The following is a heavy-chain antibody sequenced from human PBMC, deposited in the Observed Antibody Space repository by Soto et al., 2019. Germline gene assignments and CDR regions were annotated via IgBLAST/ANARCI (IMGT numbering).Heavy chain of an antibody. Sequence: SPKVSCKASGGTFSSYAISWVRQAPVQGLEWMGGIIPIFGTANYAQKFQGRVTITADESTSTAYMELSSLRSEDTAVYYCARDLQGDVVVPAAPRCFDPWG. J-gene: IGHJ5*02. V-gene: IGHV1-69*13. CDR1: GGTFSSYA. CDR3: ARDLQGDVVVPAAPRCFDP. CDR2: IIPIFGTA. D-gene: IGHD2-2*01.